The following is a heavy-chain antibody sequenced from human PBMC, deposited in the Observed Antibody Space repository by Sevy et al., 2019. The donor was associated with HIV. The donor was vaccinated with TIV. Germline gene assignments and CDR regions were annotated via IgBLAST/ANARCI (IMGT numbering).Heavy chain of an antibody. J-gene: IGHJ6*02. CDR3: ASPGTGGVQGVSSYYYYYGMDV. CDR2: INAGNGNT. Sequence: GESLKISCKASGYTFTSYAMHWVRQAPGQRLEWMGWINAGNGNTKYSQKFQGRVTITRDTSASTAYMELSSLRSEDTAVYYCASPGTGGVQGVSSYYYYYGMDVWGQGTTVTVSS. D-gene: IGHD3-10*01. V-gene: IGHV1-3*01. CDR1: GYTFTSYA.